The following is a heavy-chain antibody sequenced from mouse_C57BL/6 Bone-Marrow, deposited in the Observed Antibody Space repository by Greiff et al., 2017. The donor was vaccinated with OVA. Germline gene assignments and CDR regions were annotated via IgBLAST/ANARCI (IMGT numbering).Heavy chain of an antibody. J-gene: IGHJ1*03. D-gene: IGHD1-1*01. Sequence: DVQLQESGGGLVQPGGSMKLSCVASGFTFSNYWMNWVRQSPEKGLEWVAHISLKSDNIATHYAVSGKVRFTISRDDSKSRVYLQMNNLRAEDTGIYYCTDYYGSSSYWYFDVWGTGTTVTVSS. CDR1: GFTFSNYW. CDR3: TDYYGSSSYWYFDV. V-gene: IGHV6-3*01. CDR2: ISLKSDNIAT.